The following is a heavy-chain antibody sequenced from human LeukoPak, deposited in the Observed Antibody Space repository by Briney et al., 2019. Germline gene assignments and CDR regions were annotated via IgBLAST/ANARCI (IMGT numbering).Heavy chain of an antibody. D-gene: IGHD3-22*01. J-gene: IGHJ4*02. V-gene: IGHV1-18*01. CDR3: ARGSLYYYDSSGYPNHFDY. CDR1: GYTFTSYG. Sequence: GASVKVSCKASGYTFTSYGISWARQAPGQGLEWMGWISAYNGNTNYAQKLQGRVTMTTDTSTSTAYMELRSLRSDDTAVYYCARGSLYYYDSSGYPNHFDYWGQGTLVTVSS. CDR2: ISAYNGNT.